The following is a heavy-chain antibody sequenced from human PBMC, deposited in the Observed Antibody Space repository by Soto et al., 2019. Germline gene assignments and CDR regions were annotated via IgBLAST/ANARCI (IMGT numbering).Heavy chain of an antibody. J-gene: IGHJ6*02. V-gene: IGHV3-23*01. CDR1: GFTFWNFA. D-gene: IGHD3-16*01. CDR2: VNDRGGST. CDR3: ARWGSGTNFYYHYAMDV. Sequence: VQLLEWGGGLVQPGGSLRLSCSTSGFTFWNFAMAWVRQGPGKGLEWVSTVNDRGGSTYYADSVKGRFTISRDDSENTLHLQMSSLRTDDTAIYYCARWGSGTNFYYHYAMDVWRQGTTVTVSS.